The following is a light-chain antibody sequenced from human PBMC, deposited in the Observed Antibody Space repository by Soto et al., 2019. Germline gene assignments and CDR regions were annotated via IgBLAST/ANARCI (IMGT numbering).Light chain of an antibody. CDR1: ISDFVIYNY. CDR3: SSYTSSSTYV. J-gene: IGLJ1*01. CDR2: EVS. V-gene: IGLV2-14*01. Sequence: QSVLTQPASVSGSPGQSITISCTGTISDFVIYNYVSWYQQHPGKAPKLMIYEVSNRPSGVSNRFSGSKSGNTASLTISGLQAEDEADYYCSSYTSSSTYVFGTGTKVTV.